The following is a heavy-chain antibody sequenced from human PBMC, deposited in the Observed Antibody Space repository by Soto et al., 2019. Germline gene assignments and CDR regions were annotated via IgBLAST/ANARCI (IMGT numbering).Heavy chain of an antibody. D-gene: IGHD3-3*01. Sequence: QVQLVQSGAEVKKPGSSVKVSCKASGGTFSSYTISWVRQAPGQGLEWMGRIIPILGIANYAQKFQGRVTITADKSTSTAYMDLSSLRSEDTAVYYCARDGGPAYGMDVWGQGTTVTVSS. CDR3: ARDGGPAYGMDV. CDR1: GGTFSSYT. V-gene: IGHV1-69*08. CDR2: IIPILGIA. J-gene: IGHJ6*02.